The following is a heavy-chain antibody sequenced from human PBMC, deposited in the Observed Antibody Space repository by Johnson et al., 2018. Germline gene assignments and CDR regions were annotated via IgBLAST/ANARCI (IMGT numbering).Heavy chain of an antibody. CDR1: GITFSSYW. CDR2: INQDGSVK. CDR3: ATSNGRRDAI. V-gene: IGHV3-7*01. J-gene: IGHJ3*02. D-gene: IGHD2-8*01. Sequence: VQLVQSGGDLVQPGGSLRLSCAASGITFSSYWMTWVRQAPGKGLEWVANINQDGSVKNYEDSVKGRYSISRDNAKNSLYLQMNSLRVEDTAVYYCATSNGRRDAIWGQGTMVTVSS.